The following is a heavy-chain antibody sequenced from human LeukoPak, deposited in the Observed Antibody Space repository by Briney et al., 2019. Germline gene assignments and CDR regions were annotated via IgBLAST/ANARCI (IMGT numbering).Heavy chain of an antibody. CDR2: ISSSSSYI. V-gene: IGHV3-21*01. Sequence: GGSLRLSCTASGFTFSSYTINWVRQAPGKGLEWVSSISSSSSYIYYADSVKGRFTISRDNAKNSLYLQMNSLRAEDTAVYYCARDLKKGYSYGYFDYWGQGTLVTVSS. CDR3: ARDLKKGYSYGYFDY. J-gene: IGHJ4*02. D-gene: IGHD5-18*01. CDR1: GFTFSSYT.